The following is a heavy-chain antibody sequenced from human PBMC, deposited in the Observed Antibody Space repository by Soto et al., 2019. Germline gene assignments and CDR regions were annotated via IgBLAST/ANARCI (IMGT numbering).Heavy chain of an antibody. CDR2: IYYSGST. CDR3: ARDRPYYDSSGPIGY. Sequence: QVQLQESGPGLVKPSQTLSLTCTVSGGSISSGGYYWSWIRQHPGKGLEWIGYIYYSGSTYYNPSPKSRVTISVDTSKNQFSLKLSSVTAAYTAVYYCARDRPYYDSSGPIGYWGQGTLVTVSS. J-gene: IGHJ4*02. V-gene: IGHV4-31*03. D-gene: IGHD3-22*01. CDR1: GGSISSGGYY.